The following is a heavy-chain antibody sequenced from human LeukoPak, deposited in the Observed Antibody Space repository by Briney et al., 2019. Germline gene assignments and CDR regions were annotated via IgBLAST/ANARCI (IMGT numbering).Heavy chain of an antibody. CDR3: ARDEDGWHYFDY. Sequence: SETLSLTCTVSGGSISSSSYYWGWIRQPPGKGLEWIGSIYYTGSTYYNPSLKSRVTISVDTSKNQFSLKLSSVTAADTAVYYCARDEDGWHYFDYWGQGTLVTVSS. CDR2: IYYTGST. CDR1: GGSISSSSYY. J-gene: IGHJ4*02. V-gene: IGHV4-39*07. D-gene: IGHD5-24*01.